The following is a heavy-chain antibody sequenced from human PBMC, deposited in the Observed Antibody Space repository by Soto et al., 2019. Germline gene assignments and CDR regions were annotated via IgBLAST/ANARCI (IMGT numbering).Heavy chain of an antibody. CDR2: VYYSGTT. CDR3: ARTTAVPNTLRSRYFFDY. V-gene: IGHV4-61*08. J-gene: IGHJ4*02. CDR1: GGSTSSGDYY. Sequence: PSETLSLTCTVSGGSTSSGDYYWSWIRQPPGKGLEWIGYVYYSGTTNYNPSLKSRVTISVDLSKNRFSLRLSSVTTADTALYYCARTTAVPNTLRSRYFFDYWGQGTLVTVSS. D-gene: IGHD4-17*01.